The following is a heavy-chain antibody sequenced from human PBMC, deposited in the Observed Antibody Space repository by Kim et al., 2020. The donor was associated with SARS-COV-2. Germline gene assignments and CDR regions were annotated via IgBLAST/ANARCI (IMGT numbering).Heavy chain of an antibody. J-gene: IGHJ4*02. V-gene: IGHV3-23*01. CDR2: IGGGGST. CDR3: AKMAGGLVYGVKYYSDY. CDR1: GFTFSNYA. D-gene: IGHD2-8*01. Sequence: GGSLRLSCAASGFTFSNYAMNWVRQAPGKGLEWVSVIGGGGSTYYADSVKGRFTISRDNSKNTLYLQMNSLRAEDTAVYFCAKMAGGLVYGVKYYSDYWGQGTLVTVSS.